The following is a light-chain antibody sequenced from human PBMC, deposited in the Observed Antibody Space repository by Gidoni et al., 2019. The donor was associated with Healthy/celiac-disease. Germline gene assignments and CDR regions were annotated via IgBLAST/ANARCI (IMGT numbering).Light chain of an antibody. CDR1: QDISNY. V-gene: IGKV1-33*01. CDR2: DAS. Sequence: DIQMTQSPSSLSASVGDRVTITCQASQDISNYLNWYQQKPGKAPKLLIYDASNLETGVPSRFSGRGSGTDFTITISSLQPEDIATYYCQQYDNLPFGGGTKVEIK. CDR3: QQYDNLP. J-gene: IGKJ4*01.